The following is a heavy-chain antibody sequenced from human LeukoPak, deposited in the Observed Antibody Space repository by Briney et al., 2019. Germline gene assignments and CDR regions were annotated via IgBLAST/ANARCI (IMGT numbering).Heavy chain of an antibody. CDR1: GFTFDDYA. Sequence: GGSLRLSCAASGFTFDDYAMHWVRHAPGKGLEWVSGISWNSGDIAYADSVKGRFTISRDNAKKSLYLQMSSLRAEDTALYYCAKTVVPAGGNYYYYGMDVWGQGTTVTVSS. J-gene: IGHJ6*02. V-gene: IGHV3-9*01. CDR3: AKTVVPAGGNYYYYGMDV. CDR2: ISWNSGDI. D-gene: IGHD2-2*01.